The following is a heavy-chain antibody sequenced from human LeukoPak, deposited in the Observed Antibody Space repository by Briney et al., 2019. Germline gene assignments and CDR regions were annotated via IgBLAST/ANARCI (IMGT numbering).Heavy chain of an antibody. CDR2: IIPMFGTA. D-gene: IGHD3-22*01. CDR3: ARVPDYYDSIPGGDI. J-gene: IGHJ3*02. V-gene: IGHV1-69*06. CDR1: GGTFSSYA. Sequence: SVKVSCKASGGTFSSYAINWVRQAPGQGLEWMGGIIPMFGTANYAQKFQGRVTITADKSTSTAYMELSSLRSEDTAVYYCARVPDYYDSIPGGDIWGQGTMVTVSS.